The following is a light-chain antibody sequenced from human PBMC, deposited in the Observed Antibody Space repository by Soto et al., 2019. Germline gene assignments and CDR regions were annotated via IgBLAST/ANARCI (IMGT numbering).Light chain of an antibody. V-gene: IGKV3D-20*02. CDR2: QTS. CDR1: QSVSSSY. Sequence: EIVLTQSPGTLSLSTGERATLSCRGSQSVSSSYLAWYQHRPGQAPRLLIYQTSIRAAGIPARFSASGSGTDFTLTISDVQPEDFALYYCHQRQSWPRTFGQGTKVDIK. J-gene: IGKJ1*01. CDR3: HQRQSWPRT.